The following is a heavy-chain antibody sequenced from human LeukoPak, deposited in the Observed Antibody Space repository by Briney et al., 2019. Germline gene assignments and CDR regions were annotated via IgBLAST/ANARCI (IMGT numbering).Heavy chain of an antibody. V-gene: IGHV1-46*01. CDR1: GYTLSSYY. D-gene: IGHD1-26*01. CDR3: ARASSSRGSYSRRGEDYFDY. Sequence: ASVKVSCKASGYTLSSYYIHWVRQAPGQGLEWMGIINPSAGSTSYAQSFQGRVAMTRDTSSSTVYMELSSLRFDDTAIYYCARASSSRGSYSRRGEDYFDYWGQGTLVTVSS. J-gene: IGHJ4*02. CDR2: INPSAGST.